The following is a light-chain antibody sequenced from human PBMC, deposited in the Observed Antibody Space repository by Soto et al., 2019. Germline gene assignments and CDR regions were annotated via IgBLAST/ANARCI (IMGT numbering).Light chain of an antibody. V-gene: IGKV1-39*01. CDR2: AAS. J-gene: IGKJ4*01. CDR3: LQSYISPLT. Sequence: DIEMTQSPSSLSASVGDRVTITCRASQRMSTYLNWYQQKPGKAPKLLIYAASSLQSGVPSKFSGSGSGTDFTLTISNLQPEDFATYYCLQSYISPLTFGGGTKVDIK. CDR1: QRMSTY.